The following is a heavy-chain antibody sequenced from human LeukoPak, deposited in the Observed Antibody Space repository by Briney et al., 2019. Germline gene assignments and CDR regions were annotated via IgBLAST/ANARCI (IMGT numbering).Heavy chain of an antibody. Sequence: GRPLRLSCAASGFTFSSYGTHWVRQAPGKGLEWVAVIWYDASNKYYADSVKGRFTISRDNSKNTLYLHMNSLRDDDTAVYYCVRGVGVSRFNYLDPWGQGTLVIVSS. D-gene: IGHD1-7*01. CDR2: IWYDASNK. CDR3: VRGVGVSRFNYLDP. J-gene: IGHJ5*02. V-gene: IGHV3-33*01. CDR1: GFTFSSYG.